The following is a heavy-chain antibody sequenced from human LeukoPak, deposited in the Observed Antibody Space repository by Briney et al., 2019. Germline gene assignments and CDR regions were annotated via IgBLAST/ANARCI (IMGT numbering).Heavy chain of an antibody. D-gene: IGHD3-22*01. J-gene: IGHJ4*02. Sequence: ASVKVSCKASGGTVSRYPISWVRQAPGQGLEWMGGIIPIFGTANYAQKFQGRVTITADESTSTAYMELSRLRSDDTAVYYCARRKDYYDSSGYYYVYYFDYWGQGTLVAVSS. CDR3: ARRKDYYDSSGYYYVYYFDY. CDR1: GGTVSRYP. CDR2: IIPIFGTA. V-gene: IGHV1-69*13.